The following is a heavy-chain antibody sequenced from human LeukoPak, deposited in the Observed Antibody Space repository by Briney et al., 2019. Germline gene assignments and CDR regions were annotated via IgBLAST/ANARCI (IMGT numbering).Heavy chain of an antibody. Sequence: ASVKVSCKASGYTFTSYAMHWVRQAPGQRLEWIGWINAGNGNTKYSQKFQGRVTITRDTSASTAYMELSSLRSEDTAVYYCARAYCSGGSCYSSWVWFDPWGQGTLVTVSS. J-gene: IGHJ5*02. CDR1: GYTFTSYA. CDR3: ARAYCSGGSCYSSWVWFDP. CDR2: INAGNGNT. D-gene: IGHD2-15*01. V-gene: IGHV1-3*01.